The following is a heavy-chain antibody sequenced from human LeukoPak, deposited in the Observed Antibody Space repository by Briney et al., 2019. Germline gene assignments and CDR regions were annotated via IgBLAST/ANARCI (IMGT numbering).Heavy chain of an antibody. V-gene: IGHV1-8*03. CDR1: GYTFTSYD. CDR2: MNPNSGNT. CDR3: ARESYDILTGYYRTTNWFDP. D-gene: IGHD3-9*01. J-gene: IGHJ5*02. Sequence: ASVKVSCKASGYTFTSYDINWVRQATGQGLEWMGWMNPNSGNTGHAQKFQGRVTITRNTSISTAYMELSSLRSEDTAVYYCARESYDILTGYYRTTNWFDPWGQGTLVTVSS.